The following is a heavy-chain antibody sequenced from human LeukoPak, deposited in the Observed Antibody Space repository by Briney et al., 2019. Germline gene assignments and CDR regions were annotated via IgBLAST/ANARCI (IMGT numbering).Heavy chain of an antibody. CDR2: IYTSGST. CDR3: ARDYHAGDYYYMDV. CDR1: GGSISSYY. V-gene: IGHV4-4*07. Sequence: SETLSLTCTVSGGSISSYYWSWIRQPAGKGLEWIGRIYTSGSTNYNPSLKSRVTMSVDTSKNQFSLKLSSVTAADTAVYYCARDYHAGDYYYMDVWGKGTTVTVSS. J-gene: IGHJ6*03. D-gene: IGHD3-16*02.